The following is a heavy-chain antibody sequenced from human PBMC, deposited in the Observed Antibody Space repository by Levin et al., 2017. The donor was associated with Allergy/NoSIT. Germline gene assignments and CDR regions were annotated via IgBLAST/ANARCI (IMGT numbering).Heavy chain of an antibody. V-gene: IGHV5-51*01. Sequence: GESLKISCKVSGYTFTSYWIAWVRQMPGKGLEWMGIIYPGDSDTRYSPSFQGRVTISADKSISTAYLQWSSLKASDTAMYYCARPKYNWKGGDDAFGLWGQGTMVTVSS. D-gene: IGHD1-20*01. CDR3: ARPKYNWKGGDDAFGL. CDR2: IYPGDSDT. CDR1: GYTFTSYW. J-gene: IGHJ3*01.